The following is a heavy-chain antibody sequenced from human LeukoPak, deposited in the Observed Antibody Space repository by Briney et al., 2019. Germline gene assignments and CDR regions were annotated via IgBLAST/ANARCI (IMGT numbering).Heavy chain of an antibody. Sequence: PSETLSLTCTVSGGSISSYYWSWIRQPPGKGLEWIGYIYYSGSTNYNPSLKSRVTISVDTSKNQFSLKLSSVTAADTAVYYCARDGPAARPGGDAFDIWGQGTMVTVSS. J-gene: IGHJ3*02. D-gene: IGHD6-6*01. CDR2: IYYSGST. V-gene: IGHV4-59*12. CDR3: ARDGPAARPGGDAFDI. CDR1: GGSISSYY.